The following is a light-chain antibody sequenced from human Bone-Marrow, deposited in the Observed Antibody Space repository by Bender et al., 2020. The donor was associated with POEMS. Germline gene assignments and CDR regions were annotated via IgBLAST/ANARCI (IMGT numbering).Light chain of an antibody. CDR1: NSNIGTNA. Sequence: QSVLTQPPSASGTPGQRVTISCSGSNSNIGTNAVNWYQQFPGTAPKVLIYSDNQRPSGVPDRFYAFKSGTSASLAISGLQSEDEADYYWAAWDAGLSGGVFGGGTKLTVL. J-gene: IGLJ3*02. CDR2: SDN. CDR3: AAWDAGLSGGV. V-gene: IGLV1-44*01.